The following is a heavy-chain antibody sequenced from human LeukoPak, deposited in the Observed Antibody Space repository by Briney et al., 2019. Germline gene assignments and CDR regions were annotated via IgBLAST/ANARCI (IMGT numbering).Heavy chain of an antibody. V-gene: IGHV3-9*01. CDR2: ISWNSGSI. J-gene: IGHJ5*02. Sequence: PGRSLRLSCAASGFTFDDYAMHWVRQAPGKGLEWVSGISWNSGSIGYADPVKGRFTISRDNAKNSLYLQMNSLRAEDTALYYCAKGVVVRGVIMDWFDPWGQGTLVTVSS. CDR1: GFTFDDYA. D-gene: IGHD3-10*01. CDR3: AKGVVVRGVIMDWFDP.